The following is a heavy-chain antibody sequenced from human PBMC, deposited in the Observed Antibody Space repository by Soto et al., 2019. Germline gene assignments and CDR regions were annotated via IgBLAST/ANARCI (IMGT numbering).Heavy chain of an antibody. J-gene: IGHJ4*02. CDR3: ASGRLLWFGEITTPLPY. Sequence: QVQLVESGGGVVQPGRSLRLSCAASGFTFSSYAMHWVRQAPGKGLEWVAVISYDGSNKYYADSVKGRFTISRDNSKNTLYLQMNSLRAEDTAVYYCASGRLLWFGEITTPLPYWGQGTLVTVSS. D-gene: IGHD3-10*01. CDR1: GFTFSSYA. CDR2: ISYDGSNK. V-gene: IGHV3-30-3*01.